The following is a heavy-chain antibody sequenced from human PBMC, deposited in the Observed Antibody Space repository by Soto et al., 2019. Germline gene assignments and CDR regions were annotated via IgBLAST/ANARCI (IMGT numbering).Heavy chain of an antibody. CDR3: ARDGDIVATIGSYYFDY. V-gene: IGHV1-3*01. D-gene: IGHD5-12*01. CDR1: GYTFTSYA. J-gene: IGHJ4*02. CDR2: INAGNGNT. Sequence: QVQLVQSGAEVKKPGASVKVSCKASGYTFTSYAMHWVRQVPGQRLEWMGWINAGNGNTKYSQKFQGRVTITRDTSASTAYMELSSLRSEDTAVYYCARDGDIVATIGSYYFDYWGQGTLVTVSS.